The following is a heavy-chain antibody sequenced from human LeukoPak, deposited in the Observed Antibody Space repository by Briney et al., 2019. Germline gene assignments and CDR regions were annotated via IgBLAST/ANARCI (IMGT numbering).Heavy chain of an antibody. CDR2: IYQSGST. CDR3: AKRVAAAGIFDY. Sequence: SQTLSLTCTVAGGSISSGGYYWSWIRQPPGKGLEWIGYIYQSGSTYYTPSLESRVTISVDRSKNQFSLRLSSVTAADTAVYYCAKRVAAAGIFDYWGQGTLVTVSS. J-gene: IGHJ4*02. D-gene: IGHD6-13*01. CDR1: GGSISSGGYY. V-gene: IGHV4-30-2*01.